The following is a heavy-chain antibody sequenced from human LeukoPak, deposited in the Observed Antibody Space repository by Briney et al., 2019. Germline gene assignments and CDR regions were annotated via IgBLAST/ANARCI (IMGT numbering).Heavy chain of an antibody. V-gene: IGHV3-74*01. CDR1: GFTFSSYW. D-gene: IGHD6-13*01. J-gene: IGHJ3*02. CDR2: INSDGSST. CDR3: ARAGTYSSSWYGYTDAFDI. Sequence: GSLRLSCAASGFTFSSYWMHWVRQPPGKGLVWVSRINSDGSSTSYADSVKGRFTISRDNAKNTLYLQMNSLRAEDTAVYYCARAGTYSSSWYGYTDAFDIWGQGTMVTVSS.